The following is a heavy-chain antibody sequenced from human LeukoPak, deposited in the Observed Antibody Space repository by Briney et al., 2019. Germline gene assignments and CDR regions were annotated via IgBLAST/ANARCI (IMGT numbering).Heavy chain of an antibody. Sequence: ASVKVSCKASGGTFSSYAISWVRQAPGQGLEWMGRIIPILGIANYAQKFQGRVTITADESTSTAYMELSSLRSEDTAVYYCASLSPDMDVWGKGTTVTVSS. CDR2: IIPILGIA. J-gene: IGHJ6*03. V-gene: IGHV1-69*04. CDR3: ASLSPDMDV. CDR1: GGTFSSYA.